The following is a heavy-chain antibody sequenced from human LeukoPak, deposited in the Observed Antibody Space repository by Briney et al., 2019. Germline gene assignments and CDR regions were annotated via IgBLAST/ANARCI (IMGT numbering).Heavy chain of an antibody. CDR3: ARGRPPTARYCSGGSCQGHYFDY. CDR1: GGSFSGYY. D-gene: IGHD2-15*01. J-gene: IGHJ4*02. V-gene: IGHV4-34*01. Sequence: SETLSLTCAVYGGSFSGYYWSWIRQPPGKGLEWIGEINHSGSTNYNPSLKSRVTISVDTSKNQFSLKLSSVTAADTAVYYCARGRPPTARYCSGGSCQGHYFDYWGQGTLVTVSS. CDR2: INHSGST.